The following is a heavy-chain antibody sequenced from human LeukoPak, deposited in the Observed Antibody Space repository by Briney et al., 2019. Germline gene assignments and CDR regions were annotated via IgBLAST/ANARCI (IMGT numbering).Heavy chain of an antibody. CDR1: GGSISSYC. J-gene: IGHJ6*02. Sequence: SETLSLTCTVSGGSISSYCWSWIRQPAGKGLEWIGRIYTSGSTNYNPSLKSRVTMSVDTSKNQFSLKLSSVTAADTAVYYCARERLYCSSTSCYPPGPAYYYYGMDVWGQGTTVTVSS. D-gene: IGHD2-2*01. CDR2: IYTSGST. V-gene: IGHV4-4*07. CDR3: ARERLYCSSTSCYPPGPAYYYYGMDV.